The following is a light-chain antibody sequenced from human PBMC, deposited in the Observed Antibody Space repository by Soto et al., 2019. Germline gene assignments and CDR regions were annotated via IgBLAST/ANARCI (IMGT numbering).Light chain of an antibody. CDR1: ESVDSSY. CDR3: QQYGSSPRT. CDR2: AAG. Sequence: EIVLTQSPGTLSLSPGERATLSCRASESVDSSYLARYQQKPGQAPRLLMYAAGTRATGIPDRFSGSGSGTDFTLTISRLEPEDYAVYYCQQYGSSPRTFGQGTKLEIK. J-gene: IGKJ2*01. V-gene: IGKV3-20*01.